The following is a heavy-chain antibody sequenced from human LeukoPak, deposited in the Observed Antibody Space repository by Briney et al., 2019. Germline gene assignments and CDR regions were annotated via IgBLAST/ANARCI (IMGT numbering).Heavy chain of an antibody. D-gene: IGHD3-22*01. V-gene: IGHV3-23*01. CDR2: ISGSGGST. J-gene: IGHJ3*02. CDR3: ASPPHSYDSSGIDAFDI. CDR1: GFTFSSYA. Sequence: TGGSLRLSCAASGFTFSSYAMSWVRQAPGKGLEWVSGISGSGGSTYYADSVKGRFTISRDNSKNTLYLQMNSLRAEDTAVYYCASPPHSYDSSGIDAFDIWGQGTMVTVSS.